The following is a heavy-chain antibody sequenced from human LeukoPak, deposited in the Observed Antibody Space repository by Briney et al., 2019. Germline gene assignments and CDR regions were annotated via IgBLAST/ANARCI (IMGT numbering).Heavy chain of an antibody. V-gene: IGHV1-46*01. CDR2: INPSGGST. CDR3: AREDVVLVDAVRYYYYGMYV. CDR1: GYNFISYY. J-gene: IGHJ6*02. Sequence: GASVKVSCKASGYNFISYYMHWVRQAPGQGLEWMGIINPSGGSTSYAQKFQDRVTMTRDKSTSTVYMELSSLKSEDTAVYYCAREDVVLVDAVRYYYYGMYVWGQGTTVTVSS. D-gene: IGHD2-8*01.